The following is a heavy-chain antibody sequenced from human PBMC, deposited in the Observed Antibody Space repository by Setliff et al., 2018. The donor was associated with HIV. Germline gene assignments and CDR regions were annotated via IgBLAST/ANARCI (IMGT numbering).Heavy chain of an antibody. CDR1: GGSISSGSYY. CDR3: ARGSRDGYNSYFDY. Sequence: SETLSLTCTVSGGSISSGSYYWSWIRQPPGKGLEWIGEINHSGSTNYNPSLKSRVTISVDTSKNQFSLKLSSVTAADTAVYYCARGSRDGYNSYFDYWGQGTLVTVSS. CDR2: INHSGST. V-gene: IGHV4-39*07. J-gene: IGHJ4*02. D-gene: IGHD5-12*01.